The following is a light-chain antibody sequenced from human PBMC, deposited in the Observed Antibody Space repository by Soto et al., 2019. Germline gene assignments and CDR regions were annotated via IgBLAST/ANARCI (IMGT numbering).Light chain of an antibody. V-gene: IGLV2-14*01. CDR2: EVS. CDR1: SSDVGYHKY. Sequence: QSVLTQPAFVSGSPGQSITISCTGGSSDVGYHKYVSWYQQYPGKAPRLMIYEVSNRPSGVSNRFSGSKSGNTASLTISGLQAEDEADYYCSSYTSSDTWVFGGGTKLTVL. J-gene: IGLJ3*02. CDR3: SSYTSSDTWV.